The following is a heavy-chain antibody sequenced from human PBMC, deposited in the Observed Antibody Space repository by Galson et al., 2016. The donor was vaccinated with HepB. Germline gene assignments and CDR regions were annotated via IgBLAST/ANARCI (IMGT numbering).Heavy chain of an antibody. CDR1: GFTFTPYA. V-gene: IGHV3-30*04. D-gene: IGHD1-26*01. Sequence: CAASGFTFTPYAMHWVRQAPGKGLEWVAAITYDGNNKYYADSVKGRFTVSRDNSKKMLYLQMNGLRSEDTAVYYCAREGGSGAFLGYFQHWGQGTLVTVS. CDR2: ITYDGNNK. J-gene: IGHJ1*01. CDR3: AREGGSGAFLGYFQH.